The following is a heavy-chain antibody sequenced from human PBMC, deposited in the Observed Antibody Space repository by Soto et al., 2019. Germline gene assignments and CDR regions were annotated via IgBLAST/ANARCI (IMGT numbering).Heavy chain of an antibody. CDR2: IYWDDDK. D-gene: IGHD4-17*01. CDR3: AHLTTGGFYFDY. V-gene: IGHV2-5*02. J-gene: IGHJ4*02. Sequence: QITLKESGPTLVKPTQTLTLTCTFSGFSLRNSGVGVGWIRQPPETALEGLELIYWDDDKRYSPSRKSRLTITKDTSKNQVVLTMTNMYPVDTATYYCAHLTTGGFYFDYWGQGTLGTFSS. CDR1: GFSLRNSGVG.